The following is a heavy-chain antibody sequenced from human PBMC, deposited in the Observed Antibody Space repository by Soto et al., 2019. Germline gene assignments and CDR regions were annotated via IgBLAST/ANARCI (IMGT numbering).Heavy chain of an antibody. CDR2: IYHSGST. J-gene: IGHJ4*02. Sequence: SETLSLTCAVSGGSISSGGYSWSWIRQPPGKGLEWIGYIYHSGSTYYNPSLKSRVTMSVDRTKNQFSLKLSSVTAADTAVYYCARFRGYCSSSSSYGSLQVDYWGQGTLVTVSS. D-gene: IGHD2-2*01. CDR3: ARFRGYCSSSSSYGSLQVDY. V-gene: IGHV4-30-2*01. CDR1: GGSISSGGYS.